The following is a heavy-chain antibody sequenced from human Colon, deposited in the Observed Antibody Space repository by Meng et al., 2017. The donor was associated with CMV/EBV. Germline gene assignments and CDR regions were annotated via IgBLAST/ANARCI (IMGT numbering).Heavy chain of an antibody. D-gene: IGHD3-10*01. CDR2: ILNDGSGT. V-gene: IGHV3-74*01. J-gene: IGHJ4*02. CDR3: ARGAGGFDY. CDR1: GFTFRNYW. Sequence: GGSLRLSCVASGFTFRNYWMHWVRQSPGKGLVWVSRILNDGSGTGYADSVKGRFTISRDNAKNTLYLQMDSLRVEDTAVYYCARGAGGFDYWGQGTRVTVSS.